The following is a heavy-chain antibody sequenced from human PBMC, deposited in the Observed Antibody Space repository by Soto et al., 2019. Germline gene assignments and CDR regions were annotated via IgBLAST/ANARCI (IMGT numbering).Heavy chain of an antibody. CDR2: ISSSSNHV. Sequence: PGGSLRLSWAASGFSISTYSINWVRQAPGKGLEWVSSISSSSNHVYYADSVKGRFTISRDNAKNSLYLQMNSLRAEDTAVYYCARDLPLYTGVFDMWGQGTMVTVSS. CDR1: GFSISTYS. CDR3: ARDLPLYTGVFDM. J-gene: IGHJ3*02. D-gene: IGHD2-2*02. V-gene: IGHV3-21*01.